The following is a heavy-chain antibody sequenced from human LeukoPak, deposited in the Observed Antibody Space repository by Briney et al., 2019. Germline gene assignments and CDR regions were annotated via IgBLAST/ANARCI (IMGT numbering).Heavy chain of an antibody. J-gene: IGHJ4*02. Sequence: PSETLSLTCAVYGGSFSGYYWSWIRQPPGKGLEWTGSIYYSGSTYYNPSLKSRVTISVDTSKNQFSLKLSSVTAADTAVYYCARHDVSPSGYYFDYWGQGTLVTVSS. CDR1: GGSFSGYY. V-gene: IGHV4-34*01. CDR2: IYYSGST. CDR3: ARHDVSPSGYYFDY. D-gene: IGHD3-10*01.